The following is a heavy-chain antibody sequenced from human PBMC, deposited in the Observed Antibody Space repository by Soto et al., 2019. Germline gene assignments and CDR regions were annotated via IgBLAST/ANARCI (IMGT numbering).Heavy chain of an antibody. Sequence: VQLVESGGGVVQPGRSLRLSCAASGFTFSDYAMHWVRQAPGKGLEWVAVVSHDGRNTHYADSVKGRFTISRDSSKNTVPLEMTSLRAEDTAVYYCAKGGRQWLVTSDFNYWGQGPLVTVSS. CDR1: GFTFSDYA. V-gene: IGHV3-30*18. D-gene: IGHD6-19*01. CDR3: AKGGRQWLVTSDFNY. CDR2: VSHDGRNT. J-gene: IGHJ4*02.